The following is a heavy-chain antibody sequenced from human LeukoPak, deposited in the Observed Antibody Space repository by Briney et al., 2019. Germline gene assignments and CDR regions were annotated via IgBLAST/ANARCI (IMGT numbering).Heavy chain of an antibody. Sequence: PSETLSLTCAVYGGSFSGYYWSWIRQSPGKGLEWIGEINHSGSTNYNPSLKSRVTISVDTSKNQFSLKLSSVTAADTAVYYCARGSGWYGYYYYYGMDVWGQGTTVTVSS. D-gene: IGHD6-19*01. CDR1: GGSFSGYY. J-gene: IGHJ6*02. CDR3: ARGSGWYGYYYYYGMDV. V-gene: IGHV4-34*01. CDR2: INHSGST.